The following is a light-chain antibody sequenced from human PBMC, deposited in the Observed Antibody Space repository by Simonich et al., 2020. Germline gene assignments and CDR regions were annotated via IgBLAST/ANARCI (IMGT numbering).Light chain of an antibody. J-gene: IGKJ1*01. CDR1: QSVSSY. V-gene: IGKV3-15*01. CDR2: DAS. Sequence: EIVLTQSPATLSLSPGERATLSCRASQSVSSYLAWYQQKPGQAPRLLIYDASNRATGIPARFSGSGSGTEFTLTISSMQSEDFAVYDCQQYNNWPPWTFGQGTKVEIK. CDR3: QQYNNWPPWT.